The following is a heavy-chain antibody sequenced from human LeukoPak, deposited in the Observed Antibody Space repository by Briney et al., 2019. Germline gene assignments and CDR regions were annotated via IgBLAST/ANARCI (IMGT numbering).Heavy chain of an antibody. CDR3: ARQALRGSGYLDV. Sequence: SSETLSLTCTVSGGSISSSSYYWGWIRQPPGKGLEWIVSIYYSGSTYYNPSLKSPVTISVDASKTQFSLKLSSVTAADTAVYYCARQALRGSGYLDVWGQGTTVTVSS. CDR1: GGSISSSSYY. J-gene: IGHJ6*02. CDR2: IYYSGST. D-gene: IGHD3-22*01. V-gene: IGHV4-39*01.